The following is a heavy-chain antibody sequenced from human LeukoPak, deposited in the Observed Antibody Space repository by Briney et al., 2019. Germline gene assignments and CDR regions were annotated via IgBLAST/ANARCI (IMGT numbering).Heavy chain of an antibody. D-gene: IGHD5-24*01. CDR1: GGSISSGGYY. Sequence: SETLSLTCTVSGGSISSGGYYWSWIRQHPGKGLEWIGYIYYSGRTYYNPSLKSRVTISVDTSKNQFSLKLSSVTAADTAVYYCARARDGAEYFQHWGQGTLVTVSS. V-gene: IGHV4-31*03. CDR3: ARARDGAEYFQH. J-gene: IGHJ1*01. CDR2: IYYSGRT.